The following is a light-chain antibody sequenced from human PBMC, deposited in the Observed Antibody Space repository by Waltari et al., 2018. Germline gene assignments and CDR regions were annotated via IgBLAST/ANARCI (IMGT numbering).Light chain of an antibody. CDR1: QSVIRA. Sequence: EIVLTQPPRSLFSSPGERVTLSCRATQSVIRALAWYQQKPGQPPRPLIFGASDRATGIPDRFSGSGSETDFNLTISRLETEDFAVYYCQHYVRLPATFGRGTKVEIK. CDR2: GAS. V-gene: IGKV3-20*01. J-gene: IGKJ1*01. CDR3: QHYVRLPAT.